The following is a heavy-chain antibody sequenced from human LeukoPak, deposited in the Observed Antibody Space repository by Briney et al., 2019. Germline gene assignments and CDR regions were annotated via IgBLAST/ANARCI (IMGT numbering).Heavy chain of an antibody. Sequence: GGSPRLSCAASGFTFSSYAMSWVRQAPGKGLEWVSAISGSGGSTYYADSVKGRFTISRDNSKNTLYLQMNSLRAEDTAVYYCAKGPWNYDQGSLHYYYYMDVWGKGTTVTVSS. CDR1: GFTFSSYA. D-gene: IGHD1-7*01. V-gene: IGHV3-23*01. J-gene: IGHJ6*03. CDR2: ISGSGGST. CDR3: AKGPWNYDQGSLHYYYYMDV.